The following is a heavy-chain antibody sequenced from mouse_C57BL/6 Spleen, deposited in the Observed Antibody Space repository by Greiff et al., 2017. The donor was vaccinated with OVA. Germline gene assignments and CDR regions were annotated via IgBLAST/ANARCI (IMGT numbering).Heavy chain of an antibody. V-gene: IGHV3-6*01. CDR1: GYSITSGYY. D-gene: IGHD1-1*01. J-gene: IGHJ2*01. CDR3: ARDGDDYYGYFGY. Sequence: ESGPGLVKPSQSLSLTCSVTGYSITSGYYWNWIRQFPGNKLEWMGYISYDGSNNYNPSLKNRISLTRDTSKNQFFLKLNSVTTEDTATYYCARDGDDYYGYFGYWGQGTTLTVSS. CDR2: ISYDGSN.